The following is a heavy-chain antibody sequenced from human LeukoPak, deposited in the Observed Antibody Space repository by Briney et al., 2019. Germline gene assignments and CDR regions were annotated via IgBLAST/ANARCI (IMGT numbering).Heavy chain of an antibody. CDR2: ISGSGSTV. CDR1: GFTFSSEN. J-gene: IGHJ3*02. Sequence: GGSLRLSCAASGFTFSSENMNWVRQAPGKGPEWISYISGSGSTVYYADSVKGRFTISRDNAKNSLYLQMNSLRAEDTAVYYCARDRQSPYYGSGSRDAFDIWGQGTMVTVSS. CDR3: ARDRQSPYYGSGSRDAFDI. D-gene: IGHD3-10*01. V-gene: IGHV3-48*04.